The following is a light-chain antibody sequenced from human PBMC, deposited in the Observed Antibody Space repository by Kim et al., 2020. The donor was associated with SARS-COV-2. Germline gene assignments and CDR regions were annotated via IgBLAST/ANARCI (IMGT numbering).Light chain of an antibody. CDR2: DAS. J-gene: IGKJ4*01. CDR3: QQRSNWPLT. V-gene: IGKV3-11*01. CDR1: QSVSSY. Sequence: PGERATLSCRASQSVSSYLAWYQQKPGQAPRLLIYDASNRATGIPARFSGSGSGTDITLTISSLEPEDFAVYYCQQRSNWPLTFGGGTKVDIK.